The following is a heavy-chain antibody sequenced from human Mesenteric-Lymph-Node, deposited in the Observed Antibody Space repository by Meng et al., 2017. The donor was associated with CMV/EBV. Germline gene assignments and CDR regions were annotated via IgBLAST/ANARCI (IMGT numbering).Heavy chain of an antibody. J-gene: IGHJ6*02. CDR3: ARGGGVEV. V-gene: IGHV3-7*03. CDR2: INADETEK. Sequence: LSLTCAASGFSFSEYSMTWVRQGPGKGLEWVANINADETEKHYVDSVKGRFTISRDNAKNSLYLQMNSLRAEDTAVYYCARGGGVEVWGQGTTVTVSS. D-gene: IGHD3-16*01. CDR1: GFSFSEYS.